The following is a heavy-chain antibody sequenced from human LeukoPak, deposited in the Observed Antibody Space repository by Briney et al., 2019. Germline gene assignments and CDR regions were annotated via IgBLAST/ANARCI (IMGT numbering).Heavy chain of an antibody. CDR3: ARAYYDFWSGRYFDN. CDR1: GGSFSGYY. J-gene: IGHJ4*02. V-gene: IGHV4-34*01. CDR2: INHSGST. D-gene: IGHD3-3*01. Sequence: SETLSLTCAVYGGSFSGYYWSWIRQPPGKGLEWIGEINHSGSTNYNPSLKSRVTISVDTSKNQFSLKLSSVTAADTAVYYCARAYYDFWSGRYFDNWGQGTLVTVSS.